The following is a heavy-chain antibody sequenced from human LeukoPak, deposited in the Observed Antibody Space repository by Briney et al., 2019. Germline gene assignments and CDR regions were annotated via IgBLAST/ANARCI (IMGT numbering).Heavy chain of an antibody. CDR2: VRANGEN. D-gene: IGHD5-18*01. Sequence: SETLSLTRTVSGGSINTYYWSWIRQPPGKGLEWIAYVRANGENNYNPSLKSRVAISLDTANDQISLTLNFVTAADTAIYYCARQPANTAAFDIWGLGTMVTVSS. CDR1: GGSINTYY. CDR3: ARQPANTAAFDI. V-gene: IGHV4-59*08. J-gene: IGHJ3*02.